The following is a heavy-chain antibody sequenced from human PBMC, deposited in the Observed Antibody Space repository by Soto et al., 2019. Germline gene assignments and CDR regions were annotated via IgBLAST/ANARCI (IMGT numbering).Heavy chain of an antibody. J-gene: IGHJ4*02. Sequence: GGSLRLSCAASGFTFTSYAMSWVRQAPGKGLEWVSAISDSGGSTFYADSVKGRFTISRDNSKNTLNLQMNSLRAEDTAEYYCARKDSIIIPTVSDFWGQGTLVTVSS. V-gene: IGHV3-23*01. CDR2: ISDSGGST. D-gene: IGHD2-2*01. CDR3: ARKDSIIIPTVSDF. CDR1: GFTFTSYA.